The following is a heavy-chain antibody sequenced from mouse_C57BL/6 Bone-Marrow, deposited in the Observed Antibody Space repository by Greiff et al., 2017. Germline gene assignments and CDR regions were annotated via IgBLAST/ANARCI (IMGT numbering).Heavy chain of an antibody. CDR3: ASSSGYYFDY. V-gene: IGHV3-6*01. Sequence: EVKLQESGPGLVKPSQSLSLTCSVTGYSITSGYYWNWIRQFPGNKLEWMGYISYDGSNNYNPSLKNRISITRDTSKNQFFLKLNSVTTEDTATYYCASSSGYYFDYWGQGTTLTVSS. CDR1: GYSITSGYY. CDR2: ISYDGSN. J-gene: IGHJ2*01. D-gene: IGHD3-2*02.